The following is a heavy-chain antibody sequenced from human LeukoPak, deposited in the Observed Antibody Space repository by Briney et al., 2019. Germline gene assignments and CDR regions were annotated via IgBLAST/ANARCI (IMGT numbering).Heavy chain of an antibody. CDR1: GYTFTDYY. V-gene: IGHV1-2*02. D-gene: IGHD2-15*01. J-gene: IGHJ5*02. CDR3: AGNRGADYSAWFDP. CDR2: INPNSGGT. Sequence: ASVKVSCKASGYTFTDYYMHWVRQAPGQGLEWMGWINPNSGGTKYAQKFQGRVTMTRDTSISTAYMELSRLRSDDTAVYYCAGNRGADYSAWFDPWGQGTLVTVSS.